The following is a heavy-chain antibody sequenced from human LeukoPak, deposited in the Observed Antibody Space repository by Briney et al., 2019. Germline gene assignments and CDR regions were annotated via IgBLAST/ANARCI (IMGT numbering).Heavy chain of an antibody. V-gene: IGHV3-48*02. CDR2: ISSSSNTI. J-gene: IGHJ4*02. D-gene: IGHD5-12*01. CDR1: KFTFSSYS. CDR3: AGGRGGYSSYDPLEF. Sequence: GGSLRLSCAASKFTFSSYSMNWVRQAPGKGLEWISYISSSSNTIYYADSVKGRFTIFRDNADNSLYLQMDSLRDDDTALYYGAGGRGGYSSYDPLEFWGLGTLGTVSS.